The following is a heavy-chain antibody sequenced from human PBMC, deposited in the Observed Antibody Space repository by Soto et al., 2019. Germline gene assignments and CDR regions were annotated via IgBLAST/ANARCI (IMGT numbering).Heavy chain of an antibody. CDR1: GGTFSSYA. Sequence: SVKVSCKASGGTFSSYAISWVRQAPGQGLEWMGGIIPIFGTANYAQKSQGRVTITADESTSTAYMELSSLRSEDTAVYYCARRHYDSSGYYAAFDIWGQGTMVTVSS. CDR3: ARRHYDSSGYYAAFDI. V-gene: IGHV1-69*13. J-gene: IGHJ3*02. CDR2: IIPIFGTA. D-gene: IGHD3-22*01.